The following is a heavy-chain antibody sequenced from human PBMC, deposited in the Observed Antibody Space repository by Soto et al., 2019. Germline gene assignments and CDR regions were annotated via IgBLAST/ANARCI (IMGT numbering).Heavy chain of an antibody. D-gene: IGHD3-10*01. CDR3: ASARDYYFDH. CDR2: INPDGSGK. V-gene: IGHV3-7*01. J-gene: IGHJ4*02. CDR1: GFTFSTYW. Sequence: EVQLVESGGGLVQPGGSLRLSCGASGFTFSTYWMTWVRQAPGKGLEWVANINPDGSGKYYVDSLKGRFTISRDNARNSLYLQWNSLRAEDTAIYFCASARDYYFDHWGQGTLVTVSS.